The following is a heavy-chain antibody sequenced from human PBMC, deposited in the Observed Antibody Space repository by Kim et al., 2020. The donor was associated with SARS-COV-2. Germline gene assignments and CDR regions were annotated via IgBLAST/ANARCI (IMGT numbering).Heavy chain of an antibody. CDR2: IDAGNGRT. D-gene: IGHD1-26*01. J-gene: IGHJ4*02. CDR3: ARGLATRNWIPFYY. Sequence: ASVKVSCKASGYTFTSYIMHWVRQAPGQGLESMGWIDAGNGRTKYSQKFQGRVTMTWDTSATTAYMELSSLTSEDTAVFYCARGLATRNWIPFYYWGQGT. CDR1: GYTFTSYI. V-gene: IGHV1-3*01.